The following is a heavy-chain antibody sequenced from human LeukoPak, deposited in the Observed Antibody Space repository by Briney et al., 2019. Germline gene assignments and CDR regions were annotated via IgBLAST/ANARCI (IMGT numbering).Heavy chain of an antibody. D-gene: IGHD3-16*01. CDR2: IYHSGST. J-gene: IGHJ2*01. V-gene: IGHV4-30-2*01. CDR3: ARHEAWDWYFDL. Sequence: SETLSLTCAVSGGSISSGGYSWSWIRQPPGKGLEWIGYIYHSGSTYYNPSLKSRVTISVDRSKNQFSLKLSSVTAADTAVYYCARHEAWDWYFDLWGRGTLVTVSS. CDR1: GGSISSGGYS.